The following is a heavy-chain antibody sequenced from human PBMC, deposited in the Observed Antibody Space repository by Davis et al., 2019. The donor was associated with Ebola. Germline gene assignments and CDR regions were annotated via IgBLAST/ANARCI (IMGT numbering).Heavy chain of an antibody. CDR3: ARDIGVAVPGVMKDAFDI. CDR2: VSGNNGKT. J-gene: IGHJ3*02. Sequence: ASVQVSCKASGYTFTDYLMHWVRQAPGQGLEWMGWVSGNNGKTNYAQKFQGRITMTTDTSTSTAYMELRSLTSDDTAIYYCARDIGVAVPGVMKDAFDIWGQGTMVTVSS. CDR1: GYTFTDYL. D-gene: IGHD2-2*01. V-gene: IGHV1-18*04.